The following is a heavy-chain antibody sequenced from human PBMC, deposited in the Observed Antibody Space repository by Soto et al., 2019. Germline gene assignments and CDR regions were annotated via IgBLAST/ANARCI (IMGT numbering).Heavy chain of an antibody. J-gene: IGHJ6*03. CDR2: ISAYNGNT. Sequence: GASVKVSCKASGYTFTSYGISWVRQAPGQGLEWMGWISAYNGNTNYAQKLQGRVTMTTDTSTSTAYMELRSLRSDDTAVYYCARYPDSTQMFGWFGELPSYYYYMDVWGKGTTVTVSS. V-gene: IGHV1-18*01. CDR1: GYTFTSYG. D-gene: IGHD3-10*01. CDR3: ARYPDSTQMFGWFGELPSYYYYMDV.